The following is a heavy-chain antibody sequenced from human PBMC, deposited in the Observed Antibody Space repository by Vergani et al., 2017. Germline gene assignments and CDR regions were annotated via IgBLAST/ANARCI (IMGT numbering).Heavy chain of an antibody. CDR3: TRYPTLYDLWSGYYGDY. CDR1: GFTFGDYA. V-gene: IGHV3-49*03. J-gene: IGHJ4*02. Sequence: EVQLVESGGGLVQPGRSLRLSCTASGFTFGDYAMSWFRQAPGKGLEWVGFIRSKAYGGTTEYAASVKGRFTISRDDSKSLSYLQMNSLKTEDTAVYYCTRYPTLYDLWSGYYGDYWGQGTLVTVSA. CDR2: IRSKAYGGTT. D-gene: IGHD3-3*01.